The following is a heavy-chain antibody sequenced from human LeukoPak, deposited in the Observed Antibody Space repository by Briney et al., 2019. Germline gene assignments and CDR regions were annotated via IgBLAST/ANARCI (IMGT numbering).Heavy chain of an antibody. CDR3: ARVLRYCSGGNCYSGGLGYMDV. CDR1: GFTFDTYN. CDR2: IYSGGST. V-gene: IGHV3-53*01. Sequence: GGSLRLSCAASGFTFDTYNFNWVRQAPGKGLEWVSVIYSGGSTYYADSVKGRFTISRDNSKNTLYLQMNSLRAEDTAVYYCARVLRYCSGGNCYSGGLGYMDVWGKGTTVTISS. D-gene: IGHD2-15*01. J-gene: IGHJ6*03.